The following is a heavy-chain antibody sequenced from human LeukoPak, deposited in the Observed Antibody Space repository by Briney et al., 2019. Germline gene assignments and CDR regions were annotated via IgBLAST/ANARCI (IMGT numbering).Heavy chain of an antibody. D-gene: IGHD2-2*01. V-gene: IGHV1-69-2*01. Sequence: ASVKISCKASGSTVTDYYIHWVQQAPGKGLEWMGRVDLEEGETIYADRFQGRLIITADTFTDTAYMELSSLRSEDTAVYFCATSPSIPAAPNDYWGQGTLVIVSS. CDR1: GSTVTDYY. J-gene: IGHJ4*02. CDR2: VDLEEGET. CDR3: ATSPSIPAAPNDY.